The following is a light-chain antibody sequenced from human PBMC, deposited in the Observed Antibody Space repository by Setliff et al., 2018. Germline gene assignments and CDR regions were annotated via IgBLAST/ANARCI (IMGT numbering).Light chain of an antibody. CDR2: EVT. CDR1: SSDVGTYNR. CDR3: SSYTSSNTHV. Sequence: QSALTQPPSVSGSPGQSVTISCTGTSSDVGTYNRVSWYQQPPGTAPKLMIYEVTKRPSGVPARFSGSKSGNTASLTISGLQAEDEADYYCSSYTSSNTHVFGTGTKVTV. J-gene: IGLJ1*01. V-gene: IGLV2-18*02.